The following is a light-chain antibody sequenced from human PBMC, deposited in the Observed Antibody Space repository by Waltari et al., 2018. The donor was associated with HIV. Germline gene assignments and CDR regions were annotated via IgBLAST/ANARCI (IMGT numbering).Light chain of an antibody. CDR2: MND. Sequence: QSVVTQPPSASGTPGQRVTISCSGSGSNIGTYSVNWYQPFPGTAPKLLIYMNDQRPSGVPGRFSGSQSGTSASLAFSGLQYDDEADYYCGVWDDSLGGAVFGGGTKLTVL. J-gene: IGLJ2*01. V-gene: IGLV1-47*01. CDR3: GVWDDSLGGAV. CDR1: GSNIGTYS.